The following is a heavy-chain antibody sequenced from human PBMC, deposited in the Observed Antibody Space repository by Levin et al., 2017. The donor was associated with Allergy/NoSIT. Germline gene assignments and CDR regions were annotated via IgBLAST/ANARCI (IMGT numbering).Heavy chain of an antibody. CDR1: GYNFTTSW. CDR2: IYPGDSET. J-gene: IGHJ3*02. Sequence: GESLKISCKGSGYNFTTSWIGWVRQMPGKGLEWMGLIYPGDSETAYSPSFQGQVTMSADKSISTAYLHWRSLKASDTAMYYCATTSPFYATWDDALDIWGQGTRVTVSS. D-gene: IGHD1-26*01. CDR3: ATTSPFYATWDDALDI. V-gene: IGHV5-51*01.